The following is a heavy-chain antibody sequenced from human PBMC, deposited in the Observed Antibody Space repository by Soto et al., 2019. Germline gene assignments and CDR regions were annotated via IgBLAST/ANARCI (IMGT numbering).Heavy chain of an antibody. D-gene: IGHD6-13*01. J-gene: IGHJ5*02. CDR2: ISPMSGTT. Sequence: QVQLVQSGTEVKKPGSSVKVSCKASGGTFGTYVISWLRQAPGQGLEWMGGISPMSGTTDYAQEFQDRVTITADELTTTAYLELSSLRSDDTAVYYCARDPMSVAAAGRLDWFDPWGQGTLVTVSS. CDR3: ARDPMSVAAAGRLDWFDP. CDR1: GGTFGTYV. V-gene: IGHV1-69*01.